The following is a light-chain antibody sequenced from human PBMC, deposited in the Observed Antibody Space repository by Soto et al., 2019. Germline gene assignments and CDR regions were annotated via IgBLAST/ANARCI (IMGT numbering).Light chain of an antibody. J-gene: IGKJ1*01. CDR3: QQYNSYSVP. CDR2: DAS. CDR1: QSISSR. V-gene: IGKV1-5*01. Sequence: IQVTQSPYTLSASVGDRVTITCRASQSISSRLAWYQQKPGKAPKFLVYDASNLESGVPSRFSGSGSGTEFTLTISSLQPDDFATYYCQQYNSYSVPFAQGTKVDIK.